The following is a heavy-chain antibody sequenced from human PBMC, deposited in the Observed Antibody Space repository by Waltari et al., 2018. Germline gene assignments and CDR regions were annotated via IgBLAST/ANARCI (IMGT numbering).Heavy chain of an antibody. CDR2: IYHSGST. J-gene: IGHJ4*02. D-gene: IGHD6-19*01. V-gene: IGHV4-38-2*01. Sequence: QVQLQESGPGLVKPSETLSLTCAVSGYSISSGYYWGWIRQPPGKGLEWIGSIYHSGSTYYNPSLKSRVTISVDTSKNQFSLKLSSVTAADTAVYYCARGYSSGWYEFDYWGQGTLVTVSS. CDR1: GYSISSGYY. CDR3: ARGYSSGWYEFDY.